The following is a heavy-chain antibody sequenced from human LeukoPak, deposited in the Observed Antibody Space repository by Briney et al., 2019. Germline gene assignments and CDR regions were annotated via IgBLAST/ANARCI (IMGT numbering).Heavy chain of an antibody. V-gene: IGHV3-21*01. CDR1: GFTFSSYS. Sequence: PGGSLRLSCAASGFTFSSYSMNWVRQAPGKGLEWVSSISTSSSYIYYADSVKGRFTISRDNAKNSLYLQMNSLRAEDTAVYYCASYGFHRRISRRYDLDYFQHWGQGILVTVSS. CDR2: ISTSSSYI. J-gene: IGHJ1*01. D-gene: IGHD3-3*01. CDR3: ASYGFHRRISRRYDLDYFQH.